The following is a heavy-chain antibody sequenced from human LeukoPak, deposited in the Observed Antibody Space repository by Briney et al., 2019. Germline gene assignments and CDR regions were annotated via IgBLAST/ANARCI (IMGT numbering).Heavy chain of an antibody. CDR2: IYSDGTT. Sequence: GGSLRLPCAASGFTFSSYSMNRVRQAPGKGLEWVSIIYSDGTTYYEDPVKGRFSISRDNSKNTLYLQMNSLRAEDTAVYYCAREIQGSSWYRGMGYFDYWGQGTLVTVSS. V-gene: IGHV3-53*01. CDR1: GFTFSSYS. J-gene: IGHJ4*02. CDR3: AREIQGSSWYRGMGYFDY. D-gene: IGHD6-13*01.